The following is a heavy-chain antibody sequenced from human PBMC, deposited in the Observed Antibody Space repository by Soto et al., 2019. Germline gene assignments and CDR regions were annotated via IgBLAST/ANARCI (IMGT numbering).Heavy chain of an antibody. Sequence: SETLSLTCTVSSGSINGNYYWNWIRQSPGKGLEWIGYVFHTGTTHYNPSLESRVTLSIITSKNQFSLTLTSVAASDTAIYYCARATLSPTLRTFDVCCLGTMVTVSS. J-gene: IGHJ3*01. V-gene: IGHV4-59*01. CDR2: VFHTGTT. CDR3: ARATLSPTLRTFDV. D-gene: IGHD2-15*01. CDR1: SGSINGNYY.